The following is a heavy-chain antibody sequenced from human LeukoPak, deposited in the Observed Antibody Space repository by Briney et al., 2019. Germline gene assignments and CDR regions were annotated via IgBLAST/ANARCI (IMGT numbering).Heavy chain of an antibody. D-gene: IGHD6-13*01. CDR2: IYSGGST. J-gene: IGHJ6*03. CDR3: ARGNSSSWYRYYYYYYYMDV. CDR1: GFTVSSNY. V-gene: IGHV3-66*02. Sequence: GSLRLSCAASGFTVSSNYMSWVRQAPGKGLEWVSVIYSGGSTNYADPVKGRFTISRDNSKNTLYLQMNSLRAEDTAVYYCARGNSSSWYRYYYYYYYMDVWGKGTTVTVSS.